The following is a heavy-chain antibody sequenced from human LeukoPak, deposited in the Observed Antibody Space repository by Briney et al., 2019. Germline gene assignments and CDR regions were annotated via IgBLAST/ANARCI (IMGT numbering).Heavy chain of an antibody. J-gene: IGHJ4*02. CDR1: GGSFSGYY. CDR3: ARGVNFRPNLFGVVIIPVFGFDY. D-gene: IGHD3-3*01. Sequence: PSETLSLTCAVYGGSFSGYYWSWIRQPPGKGLEWIGEINHSGSTNYNPSLKSRVTISVDTSKNQFSLKLSSVTAADTAVYYCARGVNFRPNLFGVVIIPVFGFDYWGQGTLVTVSS. V-gene: IGHV4-34*01. CDR2: INHSGST.